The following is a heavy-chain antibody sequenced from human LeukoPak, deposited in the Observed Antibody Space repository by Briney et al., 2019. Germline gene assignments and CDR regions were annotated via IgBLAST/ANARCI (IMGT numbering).Heavy chain of an antibody. CDR3: TTDTAITYHEGWFDP. D-gene: IGHD1-14*01. CDR2: IKSKTDGRTT. Sequence: GGSLRLSCAASGFTFSNAWMSWVRQAPGKGLEWVGRIKSKTDGRTTDYAAPVKGRFTISRDDSKKTLYLQMNSLKTEDTDVYYRTTDTAITYHEGWFDPWGQGTLVTVSS. V-gene: IGHV3-15*01. CDR1: GFTFSNAW. J-gene: IGHJ5*02.